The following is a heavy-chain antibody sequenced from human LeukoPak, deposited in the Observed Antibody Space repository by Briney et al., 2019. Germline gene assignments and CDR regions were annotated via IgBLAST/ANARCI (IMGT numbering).Heavy chain of an antibody. J-gene: IGHJ4*02. D-gene: IGHD4-17*01. CDR2: ISSSSSTT. CDR3: AKEIRPNDY. Sequence: GGSLRLSCAASGFTFSSYSMNWVRQAPGKGLGWVSYISSSSSTTYYADSVKGRFTISRDNAKNSLYLQMNSLRAEDTAIYFCAKEIRPNDYWGQGTLVTVSS. CDR1: GFTFSSYS. V-gene: IGHV3-48*04.